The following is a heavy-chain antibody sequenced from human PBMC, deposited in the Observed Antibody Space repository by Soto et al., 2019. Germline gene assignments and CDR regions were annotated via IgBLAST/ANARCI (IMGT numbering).Heavy chain of an antibody. CDR3: ARVAARSLVD. Sequence: QLQLQESGSRLVKPSQTLSLTCAVSGGSISSGSYSWSWIRQPPGKGLEWIGYIYHSGTTYYNPSLKSRVTISVDRSKNQCSLKLSSVTAADTAVYYCARVAARSLVDWGQGTLVTVSS. V-gene: IGHV4-30-2*01. D-gene: IGHD2-15*01. CDR2: IYHSGTT. J-gene: IGHJ4*02. CDR1: GGSISSGSYS.